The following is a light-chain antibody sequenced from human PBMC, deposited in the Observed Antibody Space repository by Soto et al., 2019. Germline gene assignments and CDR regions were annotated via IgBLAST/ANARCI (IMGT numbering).Light chain of an antibody. CDR2: SAS. CDR3: QQYNNWPPWT. V-gene: IGKV1-39*01. J-gene: IGKJ1*01. Sequence: DIQMTQSPSSLSASVGDRVTITCRASQSISSYLNWYQQRPGKAPNLLIYSASSLQSGVPSRFSGSGSETEFTLTISSLQSEDYAIYYCQQYNNWPPWTFGQGTKVDIK. CDR1: QSISSY.